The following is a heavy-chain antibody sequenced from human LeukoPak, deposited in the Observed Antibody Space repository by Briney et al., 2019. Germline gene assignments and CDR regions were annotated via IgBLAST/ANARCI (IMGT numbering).Heavy chain of an antibody. CDR1: GFTVSSNY. D-gene: IGHD3-22*01. Sequence: PGGSLRLSCAASGFTVSSNYMSWVRQAPGKGLEWVSVIYSDGRTYYADSVKGRFTISRDNSKNTLYLQMNSLRAEDTAVYYCAKFRWSYYDSSGYFDYWGQGTLVTVSS. CDR2: IYSDGRT. CDR3: AKFRWSYYDSSGYFDY. V-gene: IGHV3-53*01. J-gene: IGHJ4*02.